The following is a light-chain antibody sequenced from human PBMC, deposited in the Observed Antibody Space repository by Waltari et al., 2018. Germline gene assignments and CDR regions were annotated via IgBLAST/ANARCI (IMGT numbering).Light chain of an antibody. CDR3: QSYDSSLSGSRV. CDR1: SSNIGAGYD. V-gene: IGLV1-40*01. J-gene: IGLJ3*02. Sequence: QSVLTQPPSVSGAPGQRVTISCTGSSSNIGAGYDVHWSQQLPGTAPKLLSYGNTNRPAGVPDRFSVSKSGTSASLAITGLQAEDEADYYCQSYDSSLSGSRVFGGGTKLTVL. CDR2: GNT.